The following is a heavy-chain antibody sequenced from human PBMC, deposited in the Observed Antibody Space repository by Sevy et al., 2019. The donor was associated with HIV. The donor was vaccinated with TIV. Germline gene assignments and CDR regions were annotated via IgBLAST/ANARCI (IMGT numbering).Heavy chain of an antibody. D-gene: IGHD3-16*01. J-gene: IGHJ4*02. CDR2: VTSDGTT. Sequence: GGSLRLSCAASGLTLTTTGMSWVRQAPGKGLEWVAGVTSDGTTYYADSVGDRFTVYRDNSKNTRYLQLNSLRADDTAVFYCAGGDTTMITDLDYWGQGTLVTVSS. CDR3: AGGDTTMITDLDY. CDR1: GLTLTTTG. V-gene: IGHV3-23*01.